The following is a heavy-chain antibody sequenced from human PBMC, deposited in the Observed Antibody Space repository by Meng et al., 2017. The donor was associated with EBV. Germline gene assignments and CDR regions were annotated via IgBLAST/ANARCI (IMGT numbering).Heavy chain of an antibody. CDR3: ASESGRGFTPDF. J-gene: IGHJ4*02. D-gene: IGHD3-10*01. V-gene: IGHV1-69*01. CDR1: GGPFRSDA. Sequence: QEQVEQSGAEVERPGSSVKISCKTSGGPFRSDAVSWVRQGPGQGLEWLGGLIPMSGAPHYAQKFQDRVTITADEYTRTHYMELSSLRSDDTAMYYCASESGRGFTPDFWGQGTLVTVSS. CDR2: LIPMSGAP.